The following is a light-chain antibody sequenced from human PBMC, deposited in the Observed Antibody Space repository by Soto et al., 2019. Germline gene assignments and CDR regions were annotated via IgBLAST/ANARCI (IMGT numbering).Light chain of an antibody. Sequence: QAVVTQSSSASASLGSSVKLTCTLSSVHSNYNIAWHQQQPGKAPRFLMKLEGSGNYNKGSGVPDRFSGSTSGADRYLTISNHQSEDEADYYCETWDTGTVVFGGGTKLTVL. CDR2: LEGSGNY. CDR1: SVHSNYN. CDR3: ETWDTGTVV. V-gene: IGLV4-60*03. J-gene: IGLJ2*01.